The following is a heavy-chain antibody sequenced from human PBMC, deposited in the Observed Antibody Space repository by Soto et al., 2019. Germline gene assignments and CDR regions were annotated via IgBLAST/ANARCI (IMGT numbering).Heavy chain of an antibody. CDR3: ARVVVAATDRMYTPPCFDY. J-gene: IGHJ4*02. V-gene: IGHV4-31*03. Sequence: QVQLQESGPGLVKPSQTLSLTCTVSGGSISSGGYYWSWIRQHPGKGLEWIGYIYYSGSTYYNPSLKSRVTISVDTSKNQFSLKLSSVTAADTAVYYCARVVVAATDRMYTPPCFDYWGQGTLVTVSS. CDR2: IYYSGST. CDR1: GGSISSGGYY. D-gene: IGHD2-15*01.